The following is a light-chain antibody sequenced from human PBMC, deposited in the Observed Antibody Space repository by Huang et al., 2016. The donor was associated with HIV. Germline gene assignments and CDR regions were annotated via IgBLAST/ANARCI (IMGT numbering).Light chain of an antibody. Sequence: DVVLTQTPPSLSVTPGQPASISCKSSQSLVHKDGKTYFYWYLQKPGQPPQFLISDVSERFSGVTGRFSGSGSGTDFTLKISRVEAEDVGVYHCMHSIQFPRTFGQGTRLEIK. CDR2: DVS. J-gene: IGKJ5*01. CDR3: MHSIQFPRT. V-gene: IGKV2D-29*01. CDR1: QSLVHKDGKTY.